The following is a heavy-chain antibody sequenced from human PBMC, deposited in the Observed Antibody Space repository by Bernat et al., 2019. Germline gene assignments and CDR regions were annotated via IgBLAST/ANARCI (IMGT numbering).Heavy chain of an antibody. J-gene: IGHJ2*01. CDR3: ARRPSSSSWYFNWYFDP. V-gene: IGHV5-51*01. Sequence: EVQLVQSGAEVKKPGESLKISCKGSGYSFTSYWIGWVRQMPGKGLEWMGIIYPGDSDTRYSPSFQGQVTISADKSISTAYLQWSSLKASDTAMYYCARRPSSSSWYFNWYFDPWGRGTLVTVSS. CDR2: IYPGDSDT. CDR1: GYSFTSYW. D-gene: IGHD6-13*01.